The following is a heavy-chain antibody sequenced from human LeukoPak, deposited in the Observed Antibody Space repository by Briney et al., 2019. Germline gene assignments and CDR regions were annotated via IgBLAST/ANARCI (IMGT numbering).Heavy chain of an antibody. CDR2: IWYDGSNK. Sequence: PGRSLTLSCAASGCTFSSYGMHWVRQAPGQGLEWVAVIWYDGSNKYYADSVQGRFTISRDNSMNTLYLQMNSMRAEDTAVYYCARERGWLNDYNSFVPWGQGTLLTVSS. CDR3: ARERGWLNDYNSFVP. D-gene: IGHD3-22*01. V-gene: IGHV3-33*01. J-gene: IGHJ5*02. CDR1: GCTFSSYG.